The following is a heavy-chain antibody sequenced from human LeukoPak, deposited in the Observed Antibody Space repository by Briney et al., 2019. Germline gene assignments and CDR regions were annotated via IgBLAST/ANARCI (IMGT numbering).Heavy chain of an antibody. D-gene: IGHD4-17*01. CDR3: AHSYGDYFDY. CDR1: GFSVSTSGGG. Sequence: SGPTLVHPTQPRTLTCTFSGFSVSTSGGGVGWMGQPPEKALEWLALIYWDDDKRYSPSLKSRLTITKDTSKNQVVLTMTNMDPVDTATYYCAHSYGDYFDYWGQGTLVTVSS. J-gene: IGHJ4*02. CDR2: IYWDDDK. V-gene: IGHV2-5*02.